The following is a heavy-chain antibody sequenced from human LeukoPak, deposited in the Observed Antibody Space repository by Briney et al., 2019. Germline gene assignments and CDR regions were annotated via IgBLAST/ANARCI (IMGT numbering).Heavy chain of an antibody. J-gene: IGHJ4*02. CDR1: GFTFSTYA. CDR3: ARVGPFYDSSGYSFDY. D-gene: IGHD3-22*01. CDR2: IKQDGSEK. V-gene: IGHV3-7*01. Sequence: GGSLRLSCAASGFTFSTYAMAWVRQAPGKGLEWVANIKQDGSEKYYVDSVKGRFTISRDSAKNSLYLQMNSLRAEDTAVYYCARVGPFYDSSGYSFDYWGQGTLVTVSS.